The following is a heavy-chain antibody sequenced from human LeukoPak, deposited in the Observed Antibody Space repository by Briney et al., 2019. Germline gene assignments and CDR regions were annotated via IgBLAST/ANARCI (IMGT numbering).Heavy chain of an antibody. CDR2: ISTYNENT. D-gene: IGHD6-13*01. Sequence: ASVKVSCKASGYPFMSYGINWVRQAPGQGLEWMGWISTYNENTNYAPKFQGRVTMTTDTSTSTAYMELRSLRSDDTAVYYCTRTADGYSSSPGPWGQGTLVTVSS. V-gene: IGHV1-18*01. J-gene: IGHJ5*02. CDR3: TRTADGYSSSPGP. CDR1: GYPFMSYG.